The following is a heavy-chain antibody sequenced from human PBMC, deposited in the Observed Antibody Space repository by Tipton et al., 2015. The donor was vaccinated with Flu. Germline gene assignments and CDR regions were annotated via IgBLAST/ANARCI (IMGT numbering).Heavy chain of an antibody. CDR1: GDSIASDYY. CDR3: ARRDYSNYVSVPKNWFDS. J-gene: IGHJ5*01. D-gene: IGHD4-11*01. CDR2: IHHTGTT. V-gene: IGHV4-38-2*01. Sequence: LRLSCSISGDSIASDYYWGWIRQPPGKGLGWIGNIHHTGTTYYNPSLRSRVNIIRDRSKNQFSLNLSFVTAADTAVYYCARRDYSNYVSVPKNWFDSWGQGILVTVSS.